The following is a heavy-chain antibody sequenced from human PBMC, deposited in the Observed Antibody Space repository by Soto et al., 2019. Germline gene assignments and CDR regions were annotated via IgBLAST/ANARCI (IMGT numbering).Heavy chain of an antibody. CDR1: GGSISNYY. Sequence: PSETLSLTCTVSGGSISNYYWSWIRQPAGKGLEWIGRIYTSGSTNYNPSLKSRVTISVDTSKNQFSLKLSSVTAADTAVYYCARGHVLRYFDWLRSNWFDPWGQGTLVTVSS. V-gene: IGHV4-4*07. CDR2: IYTSGST. J-gene: IGHJ5*02. D-gene: IGHD3-9*01. CDR3: ARGHVLRYFDWLRSNWFDP.